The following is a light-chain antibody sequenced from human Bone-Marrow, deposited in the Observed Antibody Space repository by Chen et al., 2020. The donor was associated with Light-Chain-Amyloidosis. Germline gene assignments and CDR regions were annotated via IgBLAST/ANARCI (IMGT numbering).Light chain of an antibody. J-gene: IGLJ3*02. Sequence: SYVLPQPSLVSVAPGQTATLACGGNNIGSTSVHWYQQTPGQAPLLVVYDDSDRPSGIPERLSGSNSGNTATLTISRVEAGDEADYYCQVWDRSSDRPVFGGGTKLTVL. CDR2: DDS. CDR1: NIGSTS. V-gene: IGLV3-21*02. CDR3: QVWDRSSDRPV.